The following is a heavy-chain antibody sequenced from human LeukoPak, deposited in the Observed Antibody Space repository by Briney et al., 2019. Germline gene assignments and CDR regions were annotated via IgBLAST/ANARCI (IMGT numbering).Heavy chain of an antibody. CDR2: ISAYNGNT. D-gene: IGHD6-19*01. J-gene: IGHJ3*02. CDR3: ARDRLHSGWYARDAFDI. V-gene: IGHV1-18*01. Sequence: GASVKVSCKASGYTFTSYGISWVRQAPGQGLEWMGWISAYNGNTNYAQKFQGRVTMTTDTSTSTAYMELRSLRSDDTAVYYCARDRLHSGWYARDAFDIWGQGTMVTVSS. CDR1: GYTFTSYG.